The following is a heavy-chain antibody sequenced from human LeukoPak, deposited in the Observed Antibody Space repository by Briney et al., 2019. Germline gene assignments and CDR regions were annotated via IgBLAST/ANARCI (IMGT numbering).Heavy chain of an antibody. CDR3: ARFGYCSGGSCYWVFDY. V-gene: IGHV4-59*08. J-gene: IGHJ4*02. D-gene: IGHD2-15*01. Sequence: PGGSLRLSCAASGITFTNAWMSWVRQAPGKGLEWIGYIYYSGSPNYNPSLKGRVTISVDASKSQFSLNLNSVTAADTAVYYCARFGYCSGGSCYWVFDYWGQGTLVTVSS. CDR1: GITFTNAW. CDR2: IYYSGSP.